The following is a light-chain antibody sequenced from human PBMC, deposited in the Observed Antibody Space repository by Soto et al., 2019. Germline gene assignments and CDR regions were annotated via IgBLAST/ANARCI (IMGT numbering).Light chain of an antibody. J-gene: IGKJ4*01. Sequence: EIVLTQSPGTLSLSPGERATLSCRASQSVSSNYLAWYQQKPGQAPRLLIYGASSRPTGIPDRFSGSGSGTDFTLTISRLEPEDFAVYYWQQYGSSALTFGGGTKVEIK. CDR2: GAS. V-gene: IGKV3-20*01. CDR1: QSVSSNY. CDR3: QQYGSSALT.